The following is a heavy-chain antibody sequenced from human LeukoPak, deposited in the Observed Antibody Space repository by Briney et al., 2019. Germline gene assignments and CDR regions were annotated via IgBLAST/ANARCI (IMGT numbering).Heavy chain of an antibody. J-gene: IGHJ4*02. D-gene: IGHD3-3*01. V-gene: IGHV4-61*01. CDR1: GGSIRSTTHY. CDR3: ATMKAVRVNDFWSGYPDY. Sequence: SETLSLTCTVSGGSIRSTTHYWSWIRQPPGKGLEWIGYIYHSGTTNYNPSPRSRVTISVDTSKNQFSLKLSSVTAADTAVYYCATMKAVRVNDFWSGYPDYWGQGTLVTVSS. CDR2: IYHSGTT.